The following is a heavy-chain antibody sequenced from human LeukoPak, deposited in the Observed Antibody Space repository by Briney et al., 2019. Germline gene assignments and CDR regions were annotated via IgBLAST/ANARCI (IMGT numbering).Heavy chain of an antibody. CDR2: IKSTTDDATT. J-gene: IGHJ3*02. CDR3: ATVSLEIFDFDTFDI. CDR1: GFTFSYVW. D-gene: IGHD3-9*01. V-gene: IGHV3-15*01. Sequence: PGGSLRLSCAASGFTFSYVWMSWVRQAPGKGLEWVARIKSTTDDATTEYADPMKGRFTISRDDSKNTLYLQMNSLKTEDTAVYYCATVSLEIFDFDTFDIWGQGTMVAVSS.